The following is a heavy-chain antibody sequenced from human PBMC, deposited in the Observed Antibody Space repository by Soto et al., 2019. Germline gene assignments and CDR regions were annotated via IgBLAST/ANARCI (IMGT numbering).Heavy chain of an antibody. CDR2: IIPILGIA. Sequence: QVQLVQSGAEVKKPGSSVKVSCKASGGTFSSYTISWVRQAPGQGLEWMGRIIPILGIANYAQKFQGRVTITEQKSTRTXXMXLXXLGYEDTAVYYCARARHYRILTGYYRRSRGYGMDVWGQGTTVTGSS. J-gene: IGHJ6*02. D-gene: IGHD3-9*01. CDR3: ARARHYRILTGYYRRSRGYGMDV. CDR1: GGTFSSYT. V-gene: IGHV1-69*02.